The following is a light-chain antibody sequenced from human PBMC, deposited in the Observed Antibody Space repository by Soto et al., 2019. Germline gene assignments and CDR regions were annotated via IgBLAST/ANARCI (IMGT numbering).Light chain of an antibody. CDR3: QQRSNWPSLFA. CDR2: DAS. J-gene: IGKJ3*01. CDR1: QSVSSY. Sequence: EIVLTQSPATLSLSPGERATLSCRASQSVSSYLAWYQQKPGQAPRLLIYDASNRATGIPARFSGSGSGTDFTLTISRREPGDFAVYYCQQRSNWPSLFAFGPGTKVDI. V-gene: IGKV3-11*01.